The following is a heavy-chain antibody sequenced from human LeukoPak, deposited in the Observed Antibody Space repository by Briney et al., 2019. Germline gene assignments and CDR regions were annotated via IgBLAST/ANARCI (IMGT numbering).Heavy chain of an antibody. J-gene: IGHJ4*02. V-gene: IGHV4-4*01. CDR2: INHSGST. D-gene: IGHD1-1*01. Sequence: GSLRLSCAASGFTFSNAWMSWVRQAPGKGLEWIGEINHSGSTNYNPSLKSRVTISVDTSKNQFSLKLSAVTAADTGVYFCARDRGTWNDDGFDYWGQGTLVTVSS. CDR3: ARDRGTWNDDGFDY. CDR1: GFTFSNAW.